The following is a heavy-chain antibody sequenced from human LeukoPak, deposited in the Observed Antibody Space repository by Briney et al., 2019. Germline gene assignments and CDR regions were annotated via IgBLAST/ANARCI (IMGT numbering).Heavy chain of an antibody. D-gene: IGHD2/OR15-2a*01. CDR3: VRDFSWAFDY. CDR1: GFTFSIYS. CDR2: FGTSSATI. J-gene: IGHJ4*02. Sequence: PGGSLRLSCAASGFTFSIYSMNWARQAPGKGLEWLSYFGTSSATITYADSVKGRFTISRDNAKNSLYLQMNSLRAEDTAIYYCVRDFSWAFDYWGQGVLVTVSS. V-gene: IGHV3-48*04.